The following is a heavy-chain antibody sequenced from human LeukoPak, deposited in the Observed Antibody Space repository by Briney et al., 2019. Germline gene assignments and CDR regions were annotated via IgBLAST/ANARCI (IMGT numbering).Heavy chain of an antibody. J-gene: IGHJ4*02. Sequence: PGGSLRLSCAASGFTVSSNYMSWVRQAPGKGLEWVSVIYSGGSTYYADSVKGRFTISRDNSKNTLYLQMNSLRAEDTAVYYCAKGYSYYDSSARDWGQGTLVTVSS. CDR3: AKGYSYYDSSARD. CDR2: IYSGGST. CDR1: GFTVSSNY. D-gene: IGHD3-22*01. V-gene: IGHV3-66*01.